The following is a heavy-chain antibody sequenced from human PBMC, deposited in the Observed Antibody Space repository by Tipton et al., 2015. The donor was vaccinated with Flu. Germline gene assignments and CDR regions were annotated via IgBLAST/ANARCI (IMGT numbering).Heavy chain of an antibody. CDR1: GFTFSDYY. Sequence: SLRLSCAASGFTFSDYYMSWIRQAPGKGLEWVSYISSSSSYTNYADSVKGRFTISRDNAKNSLYLQMNSLRAEDTAVYYCARSGGGFLEFLGFDYWGQGTLVTVSS. D-gene: IGHD3-3*01. CDR2: ISSSSSYT. CDR3: ARSGGGFLEFLGFDY. J-gene: IGHJ4*02. V-gene: IGHV3-11*06.